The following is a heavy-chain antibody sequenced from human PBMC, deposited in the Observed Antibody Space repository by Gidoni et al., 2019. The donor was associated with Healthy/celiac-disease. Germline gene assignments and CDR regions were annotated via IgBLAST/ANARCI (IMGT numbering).Heavy chain of an antibody. V-gene: IGHV3-23*01. CDR3: ARGYSFPDYFDY. CDR1: GFTFSSYA. J-gene: IGHJ4*02. Sequence: EVQLLESGGGLVQPGGSLSLSCAASGFTFSSYAMCWVRQAPGKGLEWVSAISGSGGSTYYADSVKGRFTISRDNSKNTLYLQMNSLRAEDTAVYYCARGYSFPDYFDYWGLGTLVTVSS. CDR2: ISGSGGST. D-gene: IGHD5-18*01.